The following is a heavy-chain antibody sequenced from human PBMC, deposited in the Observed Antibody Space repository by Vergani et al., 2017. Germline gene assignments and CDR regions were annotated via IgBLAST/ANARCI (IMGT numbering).Heavy chain of an antibody. D-gene: IGHD3-16*01. J-gene: IGHJ3*02. Sequence: EVQLVESGGGLVQPGRSLRLSCAASGFTFDDYAMHWVRQAPGKGLEWVSGISWNSGSIGYADSVKGRFNISRDNAKNSLYLQMNSLRAEDTALYYCAKDSYDYDAFDIWGQGTMVTVSS. CDR1: GFTFDDYA. CDR2: ISWNSGSI. CDR3: AKDSYDYDAFDI. V-gene: IGHV3-9*01.